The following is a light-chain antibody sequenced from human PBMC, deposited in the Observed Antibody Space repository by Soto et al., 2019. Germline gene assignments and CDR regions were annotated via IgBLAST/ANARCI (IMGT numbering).Light chain of an antibody. V-gene: IGKV1-39*01. CDR2: GAS. CDR3: QQSYITPFT. J-gene: IGKJ3*01. CDR1: QSISNY. Sequence: DIQMTQSPSSLSASAGDRVTITCRASQSISNYLNWYQQKPGKAPKLLMYGASSSHSEVPSRFSGSGSGTDFTLTISSLQPEDIATYYCQQSYITPFTFGPGTKVEIK.